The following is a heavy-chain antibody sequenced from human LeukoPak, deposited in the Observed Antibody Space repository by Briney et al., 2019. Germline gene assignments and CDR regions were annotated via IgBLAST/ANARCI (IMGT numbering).Heavy chain of an antibody. V-gene: IGHV1-2*02. CDR2: INSDRGVT. CDR1: GYTFTGYY. J-gene: IGHJ3*02. CDR3: ARDLGCMTKNAFDM. D-gene: IGHD2-8*01. Sequence: ASVKVSCKAYGYTFTGYYLHWVRQAPGQGLEWVGWINSDRGVTNCAQKFQGRVTMTRDTSISSVYMELSSLRSDDTAVYYCARDLGCMTKNAFDMWGQGTMGTVSS.